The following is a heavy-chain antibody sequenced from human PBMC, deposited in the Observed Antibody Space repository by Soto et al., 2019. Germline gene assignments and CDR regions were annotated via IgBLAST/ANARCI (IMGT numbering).Heavy chain of an antibody. J-gene: IGHJ4*02. Sequence: QVQLQESGPGLVKPSQTLSLTCTVSGDSISSGDYYWSWIRQPPGKGLEWIGYIYYSGSTYYNPSLKRRLTISVDTSKNQFSLKLTSVTAADTAVYYCARVGLFGSYDGTTFDYWGQGTLVTVSS. CDR3: ARVGLFGSYDGTTFDY. D-gene: IGHD1-26*01. CDR1: GDSISSGDYY. CDR2: IYYSGST. V-gene: IGHV4-30-4*01.